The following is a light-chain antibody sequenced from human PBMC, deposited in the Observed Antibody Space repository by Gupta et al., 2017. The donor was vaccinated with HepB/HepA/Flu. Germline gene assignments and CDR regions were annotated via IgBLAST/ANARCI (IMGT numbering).Light chain of an antibody. J-gene: IGKJ5*01. V-gene: IGKV3-15*01. Sequence: EIVKTQSPATLSVSPGERATLSCRTSQSVSNNLAWYQQKPGQAPRLLIYGASTRTTGIPARFSGAGSGTQFTLTISSLQSEDFAVYYCQQYNNWLITFGQGTRLEIK. CDR2: GAS. CDR3: QQYNNWLIT. CDR1: QSVSNN.